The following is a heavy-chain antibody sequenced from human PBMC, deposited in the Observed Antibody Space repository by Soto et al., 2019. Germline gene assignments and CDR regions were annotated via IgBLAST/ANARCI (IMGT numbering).Heavy chain of an antibody. V-gene: IGHV2-5*02. CDR3: ARLLGYCSGSNCRYYFGA. CDR2: IYWDDGM. D-gene: IGHD2-2*01. Sequence: QITLKESGPTLMDPSQTLTLTCTFSGFSLSTSGVGVGWIRQPPRKALVWLALIYWDDGMRYSPSLRRRLTIAKDTSENQVVLTMTNMDPVDTATYYCARLLGYCSGSNCRYYFGAWGQGTLVTVSS. J-gene: IGHJ4*02. CDR1: GFSLSTSGVG.